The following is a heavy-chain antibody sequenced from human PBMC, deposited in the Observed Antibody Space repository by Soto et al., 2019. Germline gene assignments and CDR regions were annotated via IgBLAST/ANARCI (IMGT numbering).Heavy chain of an antibody. CDR1: GGSISSSSYY. J-gene: IGHJ4*02. CDR2: IYYSGST. Sequence: SETLSLTCTVSGGSISSSSYYWGWIRQPPGKGLEWIGSIYYSGSTYYNPSLKSRVTISVDTSKNQFSLKLSSVTAADTAVYYCARLDPGLQQLYDFWSGSGYFDYWGQGTLVTVSS. CDR3: ARLDPGLQQLYDFWSGSGYFDY. D-gene: IGHD3-3*01. V-gene: IGHV4-39*01.